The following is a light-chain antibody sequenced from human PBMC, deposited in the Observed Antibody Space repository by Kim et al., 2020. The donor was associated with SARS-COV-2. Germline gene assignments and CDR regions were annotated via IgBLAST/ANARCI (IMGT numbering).Light chain of an antibody. J-gene: IGLJ2*01. CDR3: CSYAGNYSWV. Sequence: GQSVPISCTGTSSDVGGYNYVSWYQQHPGKAPKLLIYDVSKWPSGVRDRFSGSKSGNTASLTISGLQAEDEADYYCCSYAGNYSWVFGGGTQLTVL. CDR2: DVS. V-gene: IGLV2-11*01. CDR1: SSDVGGYNY.